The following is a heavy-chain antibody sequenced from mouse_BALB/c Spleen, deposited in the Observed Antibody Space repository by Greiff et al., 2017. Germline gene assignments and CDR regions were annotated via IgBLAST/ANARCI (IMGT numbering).Heavy chain of an antibody. Sequence: QVQLKESGPGLVAPSQSLSITCTVSGFSLTGYGVNWVRQPPGKGLEWLGMIWGDGSTDYNSALKSRLSISKDNSKSQVFLRMNSLQADDTARYSCARGPLLRYFDVWGAGTTVTVSS. CDR1: GFSLTGYG. CDR3: ARGPLLRYFDV. CDR2: IWGDGST. D-gene: IGHD2-3*01. V-gene: IGHV2-6-7*01. J-gene: IGHJ1*01.